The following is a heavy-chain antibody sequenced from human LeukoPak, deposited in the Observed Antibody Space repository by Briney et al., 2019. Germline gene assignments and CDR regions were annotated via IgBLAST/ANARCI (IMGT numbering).Heavy chain of an antibody. Sequence: SETLSLTCTVSGGSINDFYWNWIRQPAGKGLEWIGRIYSSGSTHYNPSLKSRVAMSVATSKTQFSLKLTSVTAADTAVYYCARDPFKSSFDSWGQGTLVTVSS. D-gene: IGHD6-6*01. J-gene: IGHJ4*02. V-gene: IGHV4-4*07. CDR2: IYSSGST. CDR1: GGSINDFY. CDR3: ARDPFKSSFDS.